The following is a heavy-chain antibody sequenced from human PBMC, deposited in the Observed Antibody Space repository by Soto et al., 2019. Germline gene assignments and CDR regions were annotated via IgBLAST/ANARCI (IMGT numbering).Heavy chain of an antibody. Sequence: ASVKASCKASGYTLTGFYMHWVRQAPGQGLEWMGWINPNSGGTNYAQKFQGWVTMTRDTSISTAYMELSRLRSDDTAVYYCARGMSAGDFALDYWGQGTLVTVSS. D-gene: IGHD4-17*01. CDR1: GYTLTGFY. CDR3: ARGMSAGDFALDY. CDR2: INPNSGGT. J-gene: IGHJ4*02. V-gene: IGHV1-2*04.